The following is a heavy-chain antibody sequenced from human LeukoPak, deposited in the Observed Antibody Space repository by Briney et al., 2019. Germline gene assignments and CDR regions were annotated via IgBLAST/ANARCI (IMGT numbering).Heavy chain of an antibody. D-gene: IGHD3-3*01. CDR2: ISANSGNT. V-gene: IGHV1-18*01. CDR1: GYTFTSYG. CDR3: ARDRSQSTLFGVGGY. J-gene: IGHJ4*02. Sequence: ASVKVSCKTSGYTFTSYGINWVRQALGQGLEWMGWISANSGNTNYAEKLQDRVTMTTDTSTGTAYMELRSPRSDDTAVYYCARDRSQSTLFGVGGYWGQGTLITVSS.